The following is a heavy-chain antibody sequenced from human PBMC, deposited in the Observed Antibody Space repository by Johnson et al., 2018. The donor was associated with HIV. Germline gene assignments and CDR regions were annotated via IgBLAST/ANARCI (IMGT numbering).Heavy chain of an antibody. Sequence: MQLVESGGGVVQPGGSLRLSCAASGFTFSSYAMSWVRQAPGKGLEWVSAISGSGGSTYYADSVKGRFTISRDNSKNTLYLQMNSLRAEDTAVYYCARDVTSGNDAFDIWGQGTMVTVSS. CDR2: ISGSGGST. CDR3: ARDVTSGNDAFDI. J-gene: IGHJ3*02. CDR1: GFTFSSYA. D-gene: IGHD1-1*01. V-gene: IGHV3-23*04.